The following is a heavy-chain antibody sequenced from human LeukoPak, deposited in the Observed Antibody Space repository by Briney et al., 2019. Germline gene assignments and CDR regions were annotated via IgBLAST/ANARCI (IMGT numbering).Heavy chain of an antibody. CDR2: VYTTGAGST. CDR1: GYSISNDYH. Sequence: SETLSLTCTVSGYSISNDYHWGWIRQPPGKGLEWIGNVYTTGAGSTYHNPSLKSRVTVSSDTSKNQVSLKLNSVTAADTAVYYCARGQIYDYWTPVSWKFDLWGRGTLVTVSS. J-gene: IGHJ2*01. V-gene: IGHV4-38-2*02. D-gene: IGHD3-3*01. CDR3: ARGQIYDYWTPVSWKFDL.